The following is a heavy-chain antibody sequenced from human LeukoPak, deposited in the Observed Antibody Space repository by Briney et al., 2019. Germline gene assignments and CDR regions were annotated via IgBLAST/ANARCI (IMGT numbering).Heavy chain of an antibody. CDR1: GLTFSDDW. Sequence: PGGALRLSCTVSGLTFSDDWMSWVRRAPGRVLEWVRPIKSKRNGGTTDYAARVKDRITISRDASQNTLSLQMNSLKTEDTAVYYCTLDQGGQYYYGMNVWGQGTTVTVSS. D-gene: IGHD2-15*01. J-gene: IGHJ6*02. CDR2: IKSKRNGGTT. V-gene: IGHV3-15*01. CDR3: TLDQGGQYYYGMNV.